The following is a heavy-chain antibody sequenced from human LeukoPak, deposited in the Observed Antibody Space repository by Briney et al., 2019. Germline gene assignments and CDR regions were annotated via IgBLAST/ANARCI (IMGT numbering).Heavy chain of an antibody. J-gene: IGHJ4*02. CDR3: AGGAPATYYDFWSGQTPFDY. D-gene: IGHD3-3*01. V-gene: IGHV1-2*06. Sequence: ASVKVSCKASGYTFTGYYMHWVRQAPGQGLEWMGRINPNSGGTNYAQKFQGRVTMTRDTSISTAYMELSRLRSDDTAVYYCAGGAPATYYDFWSGQTPFDYWGQGTLVTVSS. CDR1: GYTFTGYY. CDR2: INPNSGGT.